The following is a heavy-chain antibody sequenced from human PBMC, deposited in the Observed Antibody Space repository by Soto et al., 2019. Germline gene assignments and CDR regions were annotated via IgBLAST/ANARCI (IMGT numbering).Heavy chain of an antibody. J-gene: IGHJ4*02. D-gene: IGHD6-6*01. CDR1: GFTVSSNY. CDR3: ARDEYSSSPSIH. CDR2: IYSGGST. V-gene: IGHV3-66*01. Sequence: EVQLVESGGGLVQPGGSLRLSCAASGFTVSSNYMSWVRQAPGKGLEWVSVIYSGGSTYYADSVKGRFTISRDNSKNTLYLQMNSLRAEDTAVYYCARDEYSSSPSIHWGQGTLVTVSS.